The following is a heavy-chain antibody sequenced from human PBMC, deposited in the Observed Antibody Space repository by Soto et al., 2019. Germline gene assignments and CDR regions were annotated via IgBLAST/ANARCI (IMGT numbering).Heavy chain of an antibody. V-gene: IGHV3-21*01. Sequence: GGSLRLSCAASGLTFSGFSMNWVRQAPGKGLEWVSSVTSSPSSMFYADSVKGRFTISRDDAKDSLFLQMNSLRADDTAVYYCAREADFASSGYVLDYWGLGTLVTVSS. J-gene: IGHJ4*02. CDR1: GLTFSGFS. D-gene: IGHD3-22*01. CDR3: AREADFASSGYVLDY. CDR2: VTSSPSSM.